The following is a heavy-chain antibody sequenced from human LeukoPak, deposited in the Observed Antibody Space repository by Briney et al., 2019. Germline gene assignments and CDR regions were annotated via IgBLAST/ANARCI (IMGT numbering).Heavy chain of an antibody. CDR2: INPNSGGT. CDR1: GYTFTGYY. J-gene: IGHJ5*02. Sequence: ASVKVSCKASGYTFTGYYMHWVRQAPGQGLEWMGWINPNSGGTNYAQKFQGRVTMTRDASISTAYMELSRLRSDDTAVYYCARVVPAANNWFDPRGQGTLVTVSS. V-gene: IGHV1-2*02. CDR3: ARVVPAANNWFDP. D-gene: IGHD2-2*01.